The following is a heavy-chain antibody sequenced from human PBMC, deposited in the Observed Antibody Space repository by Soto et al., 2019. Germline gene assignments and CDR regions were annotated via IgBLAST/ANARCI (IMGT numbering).Heavy chain of an antibody. CDR2: ISGSGGST. J-gene: IGHJ2*01. Sequence: GKGLEWVSAISGSGGSTYYADSVKGRFTISRDNSKNTLDLQMNSLRAEDTAVYYCAFFFQAEDGIRAVLSVSAFLLNRSSDL. CDR3: AFFFQAEDGIRAVLSVSAFLLNRSSDL. D-gene: IGHD2-2*01. V-gene: IGHV3-23*01.